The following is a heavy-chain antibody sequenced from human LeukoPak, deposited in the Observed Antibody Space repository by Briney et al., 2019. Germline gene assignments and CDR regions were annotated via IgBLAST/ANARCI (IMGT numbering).Heavy chain of an antibody. J-gene: IGHJ5*02. Sequence: SVKVSCTASGGTFSSYVISWVRQAPGQGLEWMGGIIPIFGTANYAQKFQGRVTITADESTSTAYMELSSLRSEDTAVYYCARALLRYCSSTSCYWFDPWGQGTLVTVSS. CDR1: GGTFSSYV. D-gene: IGHD2-2*01. V-gene: IGHV1-69*13. CDR2: IIPIFGTA. CDR3: ARALLRYCSSTSCYWFDP.